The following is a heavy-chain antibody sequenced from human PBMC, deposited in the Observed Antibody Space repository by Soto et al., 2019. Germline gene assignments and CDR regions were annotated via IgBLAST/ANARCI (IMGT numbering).Heavy chain of an antibody. D-gene: IGHD2-21*01. CDR2: IGNRNDRYTT. CDR1: GSTFSDHY. J-gene: IGHJ3*02. V-gene: IGHV3-72*01. Sequence: EVQLVESGGDLVQPGGSLRLSCVVFGSTFSDHYMDWVRQVPGKGLEWVGRIGNRNDRYTTEYAASVKGRFSISRXDXXNSLYLQMNSLTIEDTAVYHCTRGYSSVSIYAFDIWAQGTMVTVSS. CDR3: TRGYSSVSIYAFDI.